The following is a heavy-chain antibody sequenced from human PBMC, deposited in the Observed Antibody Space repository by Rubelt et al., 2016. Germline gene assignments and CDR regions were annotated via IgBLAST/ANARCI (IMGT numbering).Heavy chain of an antibody. V-gene: IGHV2-5*02. CDR2: IYWDDDK. D-gene: IGHD7-27*01. J-gene: IGHJ4*02. Sequence: QITLKESGPTLVKPTQTLTLTCTFSGFSLSTSGVGVGWIRQPPGKALEWLALIYWDDDKRYSPSLQNRLTITKDTSKNKVVLTITNMYPVETATDHCAHKFNWGFDHWSQGTLVTVSS. CDR3: AHKFNWGFDH. CDR1: GFSLSTSGVG.